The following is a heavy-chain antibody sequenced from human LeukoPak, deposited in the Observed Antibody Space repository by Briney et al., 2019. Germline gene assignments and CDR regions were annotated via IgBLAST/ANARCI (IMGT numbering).Heavy chain of an antibody. CDR3: AKGRYGDYAAMDY. J-gene: IGHJ4*02. Sequence: GGSLRLSCAASGFTFSSYAMSWVRQAPGKGLEWVSAISDSGGSTYYADSVKGRFTISRDNSKNTLYLQMNSLRAEDTAVYYCAKGRYGDYAAMDYWGQGTLVTVSS. V-gene: IGHV3-23*01. CDR1: GFTFSSYA. D-gene: IGHD4-17*01. CDR2: ISDSGGST.